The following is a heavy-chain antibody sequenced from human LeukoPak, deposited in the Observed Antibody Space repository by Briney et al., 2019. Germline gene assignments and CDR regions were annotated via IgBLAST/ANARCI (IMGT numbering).Heavy chain of an antibody. V-gene: IGHV4-59*01. CDR2: IYYSENT. J-gene: IGHJ4*02. Sequence: PSETLSLTCTVSGVSISIYYWSWLRQPPGKGLEWIGYIYYSENTNYNSSLKSRVTISEDTSKNQFSLNLTSVTAADTAVYYCAGGNFYDSSGHPYHFHYWGQGTLVTVPS. CDR3: AGGNFYDSSGHPYHFHY. CDR1: GVSISIYY. D-gene: IGHD3-22*01.